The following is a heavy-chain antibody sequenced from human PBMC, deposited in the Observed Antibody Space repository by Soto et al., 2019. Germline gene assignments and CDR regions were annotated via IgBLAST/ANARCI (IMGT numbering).Heavy chain of an antibody. CDR3: AKDRINPPEGYYIWKFTAFDI. V-gene: IGHV3-9*01. CDR2: ISWNSGSI. J-gene: IGHJ3*02. D-gene: IGHD3-22*01. Sequence: EVQLVESGGGLVQPGRSLRLSCAASGFTFDDYAMHWVRQAPGKGLEWVSGISWNSGSIGYADSVKGRFTISRDNAKNSLYLQMNSLRAEDTALYYCAKDRINPPEGYYIWKFTAFDIWGQGTMVTVSS. CDR1: GFTFDDYA.